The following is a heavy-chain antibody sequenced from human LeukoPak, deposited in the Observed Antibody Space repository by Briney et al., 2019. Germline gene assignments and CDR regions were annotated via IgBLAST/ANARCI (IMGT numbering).Heavy chain of an antibody. CDR3: ARALRYSSPFDY. CDR1: GFTFSSYW. D-gene: IGHD6-13*01. J-gene: IGHJ4*02. V-gene: IGHV3-74*01. Sequence: PGGSLRLSCAASGFTFSSYWMHWVRQAPGKGLVWVSRINSDGSSTSYADSVKGRFTISRDNAKNTLYPQMNSLRAEDTAVYYCARALRYSSPFDYWGRGTLVTVSP. CDR2: INSDGSST.